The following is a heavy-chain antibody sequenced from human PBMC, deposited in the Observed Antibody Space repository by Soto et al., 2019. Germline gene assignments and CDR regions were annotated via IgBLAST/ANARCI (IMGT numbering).Heavy chain of an antibody. Sequence: GGSLRLYCAASGFTFSGYWMHWIRQAPGEGLVWVSRIKSDESTTTYADSVKGRFTISRDNAKNSLYLQMNSLRAEDTAVYYCARDYDFWSGSNSCFDYWGQGTLVT. CDR3: ARDYDFWSGSNSCFDY. CDR2: IKSDESTT. D-gene: IGHD3-3*01. J-gene: IGHJ4*02. CDR1: GFTFSGYW. V-gene: IGHV3-74*01.